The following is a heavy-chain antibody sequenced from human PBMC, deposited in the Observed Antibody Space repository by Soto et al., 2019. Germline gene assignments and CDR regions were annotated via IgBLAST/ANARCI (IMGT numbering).Heavy chain of an antibody. Sequence: PSETLSLTCTVSGGSISSYYWSWIRQPPGKGLEWIGYIYYSGSTNYNPSLKSRVTISVDTSKNQFSLKLSSVTAADTAVYYCATSPRNHYYYYMAVWGKGTTVTVSS. CDR1: GGSISSYY. CDR2: IYYSGST. V-gene: IGHV4-59*08. J-gene: IGHJ6*03. CDR3: ATSPRNHYYYYMAV.